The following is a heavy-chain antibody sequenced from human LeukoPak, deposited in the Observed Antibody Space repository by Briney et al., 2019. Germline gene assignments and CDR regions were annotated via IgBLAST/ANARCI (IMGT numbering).Heavy chain of an antibody. CDR3: ARDSSYFDTSGYFTPLDY. CDR1: GFTFSGYY. D-gene: IGHD3-22*01. Sequence: GGSLRLSCAASGFTFSGYYMTWIRQAPGKGLEWVSYIRSSGAHTDYANSVKGRFTISRDNAKNLLYLQMNSLRPEDTALYYCARDSSYFDTSGYFTPLDYWGQGTLVAVSS. J-gene: IGHJ4*02. V-gene: IGHV3-11*06. CDR2: IRSSGAHT.